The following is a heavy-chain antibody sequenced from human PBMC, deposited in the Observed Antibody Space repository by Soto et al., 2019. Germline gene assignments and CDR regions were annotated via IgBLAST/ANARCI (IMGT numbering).Heavy chain of an antibody. D-gene: IGHD2-21*02. J-gene: IGHJ4*02. V-gene: IGHV4-39*01. CDR2: IYYSGST. CDR3: ARQRTSVVTQDYFDS. Sequence: PWATRSITCTLTGHSINSRSYYLGWIRPPPGKGLEWIGSIYYSGSTYNNPSLKSRVSMSVDTSKNQFSLKLRSVTAADTALYYCARQRTSVVTQDYFDSWGQGSLVTVSS. CDR1: GHSINSRSYY.